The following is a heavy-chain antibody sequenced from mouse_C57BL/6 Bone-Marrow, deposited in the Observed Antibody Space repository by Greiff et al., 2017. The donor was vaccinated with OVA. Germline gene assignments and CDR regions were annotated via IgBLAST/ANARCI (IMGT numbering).Heavy chain of an antibody. Sequence: QVQLQQPGAELVKPGASVKLSCKASGYTFTSYWMHWVKQRPGQGLEWIGMIHPNSGSTNYNEKFNSKATLTVDKSSSTAYMQLSSLTSEDSAVYYCGRGEWLLRAYWGQGTLVTVFA. V-gene: IGHV1-64*01. CDR3: GRGEWLLRAY. D-gene: IGHD2-3*01. J-gene: IGHJ3*01. CDR2: IHPNSGST. CDR1: GYTFTSYW.